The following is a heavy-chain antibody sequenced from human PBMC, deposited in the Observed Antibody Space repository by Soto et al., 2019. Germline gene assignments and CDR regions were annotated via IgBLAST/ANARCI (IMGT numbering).Heavy chain of an antibody. CDR2: IKYDGSEE. CDR1: GFCFSSVW. J-gene: IGHJ4*02. Sequence: GGSLRLSCVVAGFCFSSVWMTWVRQAPGKGLECVANIKYDGSEEYYVDSVKGRFTISRDNAKNSLYLQMNSLRDEDSAVYYCVTDLNWQGHWGQGT. V-gene: IGHV3-7*01. CDR3: VTDLNWQGH.